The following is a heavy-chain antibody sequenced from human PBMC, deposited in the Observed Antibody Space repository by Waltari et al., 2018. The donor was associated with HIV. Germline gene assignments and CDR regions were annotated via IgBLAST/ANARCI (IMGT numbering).Heavy chain of an antibody. V-gene: IGHV3-48*04. CDR1: GFTFSSYS. CDR3: AAAYGYGQFDY. D-gene: IGHD5-18*01. J-gene: IGHJ4*02. CDR2: ISSSSSTI. Sequence: EVQLVESGGGLVQPGGSLRLSCAASGFTFSSYSMNWVRQAPGKGLEWVSYISSSSSTIYYADSVKGRFTISRDNAKNSLYLQMNSLRAEDTAVYYCAAAYGYGQFDYWGQGTLVTVSS.